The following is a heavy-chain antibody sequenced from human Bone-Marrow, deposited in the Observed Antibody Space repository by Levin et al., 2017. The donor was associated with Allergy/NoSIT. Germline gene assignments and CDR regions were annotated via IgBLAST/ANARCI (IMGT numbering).Heavy chain of an antibody. CDR3: ARESITMVRGVSLRWFDP. D-gene: IGHD3-10*01. J-gene: IGHJ5*02. Sequence: ASVKVSCKASGYTFTSYDINWVRQATGQGLEWMGWMNPNSGNTGYAQKFQGRVTMTRNTSISTAYMELSSLRSEDTAVYYCARESITMVRGVSLRWFDPWGQGTLVTVSS. CDR1: GYTFTSYD. CDR2: MNPNSGNT. V-gene: IGHV1-8*01.